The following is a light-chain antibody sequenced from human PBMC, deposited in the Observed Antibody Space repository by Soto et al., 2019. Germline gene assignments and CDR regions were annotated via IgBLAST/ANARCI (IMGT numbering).Light chain of an antibody. CDR1: QSISSW. CDR3: QQYHIYPLT. J-gene: IGKJ4*01. Sequence: IQMTQSPSTLSASVGDRVTITCRASQSISSWLAWYQQKPGKAPKLLVYKASSLESGVPSRFSVSGSRTEFTLTISSLQPDDFATYYCQQYHIYPLTFGGGTKVEIK. V-gene: IGKV1-5*03. CDR2: KAS.